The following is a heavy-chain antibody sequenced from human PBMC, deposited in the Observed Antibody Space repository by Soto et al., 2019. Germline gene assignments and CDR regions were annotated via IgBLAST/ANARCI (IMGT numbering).Heavy chain of an antibody. D-gene: IGHD6-19*01. CDR2: ISGSDGTT. V-gene: IGHV3-23*01. Sequence: EVQLLESGGGLVQPGGSLRLSCAASGFIFSGYAMSWVRQAPGKGLEWVSSISGSDGTTSYADSVKGRFTISRDSSKNTLYLQMNSLRAEDTAVYYCAKDEYTSGWYIGYYFDYWGQGTLVTVSS. CDR3: AKDEYTSGWYIGYYFDY. CDR1: GFIFSGYA. J-gene: IGHJ4*02.